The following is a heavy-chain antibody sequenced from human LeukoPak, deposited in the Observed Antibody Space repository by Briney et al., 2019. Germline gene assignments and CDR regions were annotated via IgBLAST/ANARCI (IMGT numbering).Heavy chain of an antibody. Sequence: GGSLKLSCAASGFTFSNFAMSWVRQAPGKGLEWVSTISGGGDITYYADSVKGRFTISRDNSKDTLFLQMNSLRADDTAVYYCARDRPIYDILTGYYPPPLDYWGQGTLVTVSS. CDR3: ARDRPIYDILTGYYPPPLDY. CDR2: ISGGGDIT. J-gene: IGHJ4*02. CDR1: GFTFSNFA. D-gene: IGHD3-9*01. V-gene: IGHV3-23*01.